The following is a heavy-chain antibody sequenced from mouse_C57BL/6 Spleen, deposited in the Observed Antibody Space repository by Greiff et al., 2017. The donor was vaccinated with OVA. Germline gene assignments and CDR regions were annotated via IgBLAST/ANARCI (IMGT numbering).Heavy chain of an antibody. CDR1: GYTFTDYN. D-gene: IGHD2-4*01. J-gene: IGHJ4*01. Sequence: VQLKESGPELVKPGASVKMSCKASGYTFTDYNMHWVKQSHGKSLEWIGYINPNNGGTSYNQKFKGKSTLTVNKSSSTAYMELRSLTSEDSAVYYCARSDDYDDYAMDYWGQGTSVTVSS. V-gene: IGHV1-22*01. CDR3: ARSDDYDDYAMDY. CDR2: INPNNGGT.